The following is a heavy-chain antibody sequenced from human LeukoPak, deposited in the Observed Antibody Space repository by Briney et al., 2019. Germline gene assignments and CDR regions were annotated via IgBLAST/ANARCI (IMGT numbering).Heavy chain of an antibody. Sequence: SETLSLTCTVSGGSSSSYYWSWIRQPPGKGLEWIGYIYYSGSTNYNPSLKSRVTISVDTSKNQFSLKLSPVTAADTAVYYCASIGWLWRSGAFDIWGQGTMVTVSS. CDR1: GGSSSSYY. CDR2: IYYSGST. V-gene: IGHV4-59*01. J-gene: IGHJ3*02. D-gene: IGHD3-22*01. CDR3: ASIGWLWRSGAFDI.